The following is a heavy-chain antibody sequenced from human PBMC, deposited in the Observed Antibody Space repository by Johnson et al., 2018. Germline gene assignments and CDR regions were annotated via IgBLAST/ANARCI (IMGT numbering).Heavy chain of an antibody. J-gene: IGHJ4*02. CDR3: VRGTYSGYDLDY. Sequence: QVQLVESGGGLVKPGRSLRLCCTASGFTFGDYAMSWFRQAPGKGLEWVAVISYDGSNKYYADSVKGRFIISRDNSKNTLYRQMNSLRAEDTAVYYCVRGTYSGYDLDYWGQGTLVTVSS. CDR1: GFTFGDYA. V-gene: IGHV3-30*04. D-gene: IGHD5-12*01. CDR2: ISYDGSNK.